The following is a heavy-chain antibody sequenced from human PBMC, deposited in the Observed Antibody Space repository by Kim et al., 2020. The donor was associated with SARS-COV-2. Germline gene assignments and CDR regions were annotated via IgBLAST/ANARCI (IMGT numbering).Heavy chain of an antibody. CDR3: AARRGRCGTTSCSYVY. CDR1: GLTVSSYD. V-gene: IGHV3-23*01. D-gene: IGHD2-2*01. Sequence: GGSLRLSCAASGLTVSSYDMGWVRQPPGKGLEWVSLMGDGGGTYYAASVKGRFTVPRDNSKNIVYLQMNSLRGDDTAVYYCAARRGRCGTTSCSYVYWGQGTLLTVPS. CDR2: MGDGGGT. J-gene: IGHJ4*02.